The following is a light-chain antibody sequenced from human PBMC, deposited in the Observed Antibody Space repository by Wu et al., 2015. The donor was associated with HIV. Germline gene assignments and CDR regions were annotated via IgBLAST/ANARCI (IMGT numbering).Light chain of an antibody. V-gene: IGKV1-5*03. CDR3: QKYNTAPWT. CDR2: KAS. CDR1: QSISYY. Sequence: DIQMTQSPSTLSASVGGRVTITCRASQSISYYLAWYQQKPGKAPKLLMYKASNLKTGVPSRFSGSGSETEFTPTISSLQPEDVATYYCQKYNTAPWTFGQGTKVEMK. J-gene: IGKJ1*01.